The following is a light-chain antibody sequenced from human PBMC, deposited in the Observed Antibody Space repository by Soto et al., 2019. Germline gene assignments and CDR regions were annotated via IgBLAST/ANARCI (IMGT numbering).Light chain of an antibody. CDR2: DAS. CDR1: QSVSSY. J-gene: IGKJ1*01. Sequence: EIVLTQSPGTLSLSPGERATLSCRASQSVSSYLAWYQQKPGQPPRLLIYDASKRATGIPARFSVSEPGTDFNLTISSLGAEDFAVYYCQQYETFSGTFGPGTKVEI. CDR3: QQYETFSGT. V-gene: IGKV3-11*01.